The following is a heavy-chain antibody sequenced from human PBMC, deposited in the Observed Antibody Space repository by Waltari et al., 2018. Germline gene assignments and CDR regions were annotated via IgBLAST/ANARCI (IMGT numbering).Heavy chain of an antibody. CDR2: INHSGST. CDR3: ARAYCSGGSCYSDSAVDH. CDR1: GGSFSDYY. J-gene: IGHJ4*02. Sequence: QVQLQQWGAGLLKPSETLSLTCAVYGGSFSDYYWSWIRQPPGKGLEWIGEINHSGSTNYNPSLKSRVTISVDTSKNQFSLKLSSVTAADTAVYYCARAYCSGGSCYSDSAVDHWGQGTLVTVSS. D-gene: IGHD2-15*01. V-gene: IGHV4-34*01.